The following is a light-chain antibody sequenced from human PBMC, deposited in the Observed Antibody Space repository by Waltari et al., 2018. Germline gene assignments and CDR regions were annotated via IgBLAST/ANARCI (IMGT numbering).Light chain of an antibody. J-gene: IGKJ4*01. CDR3: QQRSNWPLT. V-gene: IGKV3-11*01. CDR1: QSVSSY. CDR2: DAS. Sequence: EIVLTQSPATLSLSPGERATLSCRASQSVSSYLAWYQQKPGQAPRLLIYDASNRATGIPARFSGSGSWTDLTLTISSLEPEDFAVYYCQQRSNWPLTFGGGTKVEIK.